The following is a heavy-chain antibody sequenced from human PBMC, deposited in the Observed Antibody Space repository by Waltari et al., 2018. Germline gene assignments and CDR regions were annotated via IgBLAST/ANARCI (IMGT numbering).Heavy chain of an antibody. V-gene: IGHV4-59*11. D-gene: IGHD2-8*02. J-gene: IGHJ4*02. Sequence: QVQLQESGPGLVKPSETLSLTCTVSGGSISSHYWSWIRQPPGKGLEWIGYIYYSGSTNYNPSLKSRVTISVDTSKNQFSLKLSSVTAADTAVYYCARDEDTIGVLGYWGQGTLVTVSS. CDR2: IYYSGST. CDR3: ARDEDTIGVLGY. CDR1: GGSISSHY.